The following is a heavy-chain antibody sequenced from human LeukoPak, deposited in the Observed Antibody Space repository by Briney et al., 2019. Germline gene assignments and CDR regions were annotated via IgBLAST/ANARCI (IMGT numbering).Heavy chain of an antibody. Sequence: PGGSLRLSCAASGFTFSNYWMSWVRQAPGKGLEWVASIRPEGSEVYYMDSVKGRFTISRDNAENSLYLQMNSLRAEDTAVYYCARLMGHETTHDYWGQGTLVIVSS. J-gene: IGHJ4*02. D-gene: IGHD1-7*01. CDR1: GFTFSNYW. CDR3: ARLMGHETTHDY. CDR2: IRPEGSEV. V-gene: IGHV3-7*01.